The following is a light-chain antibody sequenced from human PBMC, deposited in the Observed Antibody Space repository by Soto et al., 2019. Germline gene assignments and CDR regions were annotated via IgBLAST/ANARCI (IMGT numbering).Light chain of an antibody. CDR2: DAS. CDR3: QQYNSYSWT. CDR1: QSISSW. Sequence: DIQMTQSPSTLSASVGDRVTITFRASQSISSWLAWYQQKPGKAPKLLIYDASSLESGVPSSFSVSGSGTYFPLTISGRQPNDFATYYCQQYNSYSWTFGQGTKV. J-gene: IGKJ1*01. V-gene: IGKV1-5*01.